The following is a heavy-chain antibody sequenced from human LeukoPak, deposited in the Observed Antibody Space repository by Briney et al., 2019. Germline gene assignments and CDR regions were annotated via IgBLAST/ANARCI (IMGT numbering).Heavy chain of an antibody. J-gene: IGHJ3*02. Sequence: PSETLSLTCAVYGGSFSGYYWSWIRQPPGKGLEWIGEINHSGSTNYNPSLKSRVTISVDTSKNQFSLKLSSVTAADTAVYYCARRSSSWYRDAFDIWGQGTMVTVSS. V-gene: IGHV4-34*01. CDR2: INHSGST. D-gene: IGHD6-13*01. CDR1: GGSFSGYY. CDR3: ARRSSSWYRDAFDI.